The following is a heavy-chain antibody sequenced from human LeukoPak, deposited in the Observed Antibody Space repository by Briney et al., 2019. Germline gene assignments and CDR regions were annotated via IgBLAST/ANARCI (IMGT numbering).Heavy chain of an antibody. CDR2: ISSSSSYI. J-gene: IGHJ4*02. V-gene: IGHV3-21*01. D-gene: IGHD3-16*01. CDR3: ARDLTIPIGD. Sequence: GGSLRLSCAASGFTFSSYSMNWVRQAPEKGLEWVSSISSSSSYIYYADSVRGRFTISRDNAKNSLYLQMNSLRAEDTAVYYCARDLTIPIGDWGQGTLVTVSS. CDR1: GFTFSSYS.